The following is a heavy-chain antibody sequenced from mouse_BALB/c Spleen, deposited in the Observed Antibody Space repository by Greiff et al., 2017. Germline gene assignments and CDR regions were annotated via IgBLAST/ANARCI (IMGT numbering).Heavy chain of an antibody. CDR2: ISSGGST. CDR3: ARGQGGNYLWDFDY. CDR1: GFTFSSYA. J-gene: IGHJ2*01. V-gene: IGHV5-6-5*01. Sequence: DVKLVESGGGLVKPGGSLKLSCAASGFTFSSYAMSWVRQTPEKRLEWVASISSGGSTYYPDSVKGRFTISRDNARNILYLQMSSLRSEDTAMYYCARGQGGNYLWDFDYWGQGTTLTVSS. D-gene: IGHD2-1*01.